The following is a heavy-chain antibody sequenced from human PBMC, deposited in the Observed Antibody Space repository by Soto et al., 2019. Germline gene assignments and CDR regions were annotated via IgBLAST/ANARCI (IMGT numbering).Heavy chain of an antibody. V-gene: IGHV3-30*18. CDR2: ISYDGSNK. CDR1: GFTFSSYG. D-gene: IGHD3-3*01. Sequence: GGSLRLSCAASGFTFSSYGMHWVRQAPGKGLEWVAVISYDGSNKYYTDSVKGRFTISRDNSKTRLYLQMNSLRVEDTAVYYCAKDNYYDFWSGYRGDAFDIWGPGTMVTVSS. CDR3: AKDNYYDFWSGYRGDAFDI. J-gene: IGHJ3*02.